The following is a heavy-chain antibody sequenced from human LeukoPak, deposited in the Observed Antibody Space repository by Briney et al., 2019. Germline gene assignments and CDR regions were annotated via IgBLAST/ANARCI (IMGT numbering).Heavy chain of an antibody. J-gene: IGHJ3*02. CDR2: IVVGSGNT. CDR1: GFTFTSSA. CDR3: ARPRAPVTRISSFDI. D-gene: IGHD4-17*01. V-gene: IGHV1-58*02. Sequence: SVKVSCKASGFTFTSSAMQWVRQARGQRLEWIGWIVVGSGNTNYAQKFQERVTITRDMSTSTAYMELSSLRSEDTAVYYCARPRAPVTRISSFDIWGQGTMVTVSS.